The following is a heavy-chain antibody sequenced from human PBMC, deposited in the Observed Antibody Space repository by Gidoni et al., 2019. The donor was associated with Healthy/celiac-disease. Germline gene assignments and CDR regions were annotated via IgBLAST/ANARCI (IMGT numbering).Heavy chain of an antibody. J-gene: IGHJ4*02. D-gene: IGHD6-13*01. CDR3: AKNGIAAAGHFDY. CDR2: ISYDGSNK. CDR1: GFTFSSYG. V-gene: IGHV3-30*18. Sequence: QVQLVESGGGVVQPGRSLRLSCAASGFTFSSYGMHWVRQAPGKGLEWVAVISYDGSNKYYADSVKGRFTISRDNSKNTLYLQMNSLRAEDTAVYYCAKNGIAAAGHFDYWGQGTLVTVSS.